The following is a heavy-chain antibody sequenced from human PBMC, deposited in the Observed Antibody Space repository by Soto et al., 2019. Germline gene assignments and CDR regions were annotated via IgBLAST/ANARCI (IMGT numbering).Heavy chain of an antibody. D-gene: IGHD2-15*01. CDR2: VSYDGTIE. Sequence: QVQLVDSGGGVVQPGRSLRLSCAASGFTFSSYSMHWFRQAPGKGLDWVAVVSYDGTIEYYADSVKGRFTVSRDNSNNTLALQMSSLGAEDPAVYDCEKEGVSPSRYHGDFDYWGQGTL. J-gene: IGHJ4*02. CDR3: EKEGVSPSRYHGDFDY. V-gene: IGHV3-30*18. CDR1: GFTFSSYS.